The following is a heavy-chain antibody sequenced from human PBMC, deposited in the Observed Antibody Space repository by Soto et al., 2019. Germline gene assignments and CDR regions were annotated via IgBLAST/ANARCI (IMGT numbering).Heavy chain of an antibody. CDR1: GGAFSGYY. D-gene: IGHD3-9*01. CDR3: ARESQDIMTGRPWVWYFVL. V-gene: IGHV4-34*01. CDR2: INDRGSI. Sequence: QVQLQQWGAGPLRPLETLSLTCGVSGGAFSGYYWAWIRQSPGKGLQWIGEINDRGSINYNPSLKSRVSISVDTSNNHYSLNLGSVTAADRAVYYCARESQDIMTGRPWVWYFVLWGRGTRVSVSS. J-gene: IGHJ2*01.